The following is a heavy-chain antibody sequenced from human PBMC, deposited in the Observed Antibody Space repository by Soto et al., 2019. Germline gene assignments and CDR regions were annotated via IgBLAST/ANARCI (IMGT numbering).Heavy chain of an antibody. CDR1: GYDFNTNW. Sequence: GESLKISCRGSGYDFNTNWFGWVRQLPGRGLEWVGIMYPGDSDTRLHPSLRGHVTLSADVTVSTAFLQWRTLKTSDTAMYYCARREQQLVHWGAFDIWGQGTMVTVSS. V-gene: IGHV5-51*01. CDR2: MYPGDSDT. CDR3: ARREQQLVHWGAFDI. J-gene: IGHJ3*02. D-gene: IGHD6-13*01.